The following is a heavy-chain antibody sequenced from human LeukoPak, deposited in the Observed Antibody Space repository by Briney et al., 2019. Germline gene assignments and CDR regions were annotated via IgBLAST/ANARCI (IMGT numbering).Heavy chain of an antibody. V-gene: IGHV3-74*01. D-gene: IGHD4-23*01. CDR2: IASDGSST. CDR3: ARGRPHGNDY. Sequence: GGSLRLSCAASGFTFSSYWMNWVRQAPGKGLVWVSRIASDGSSTTYADSVKGRFSISRDNAKNTLYLQMNSLRVEDTAVYYCARGRPHGNDYWGQGTLDTVSS. J-gene: IGHJ4*02. CDR1: GFTFSSYW.